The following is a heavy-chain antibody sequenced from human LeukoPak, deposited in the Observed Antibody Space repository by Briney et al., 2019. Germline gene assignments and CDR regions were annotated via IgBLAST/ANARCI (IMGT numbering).Heavy chain of an antibody. J-gene: IGHJ4*02. D-gene: IGHD6-13*01. Sequence: PSETLSLTCAVYGGSFSGYYWSWIRQPPGKGLEWIGEINHSGSTNYNPSLKSRVTISVDTSKNQFSLKPSSVTAADTAVYYCARGRSIAAAGTVDYWGQGTLVTVSS. V-gene: IGHV4-34*01. CDR3: ARGRSIAAAGTVDY. CDR2: INHSGST. CDR1: GGSFSGYY.